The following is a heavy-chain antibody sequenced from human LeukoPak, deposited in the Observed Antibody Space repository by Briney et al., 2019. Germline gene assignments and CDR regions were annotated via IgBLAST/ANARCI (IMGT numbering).Heavy chain of an antibody. CDR1: GFTFSDYF. CDR3: ATSQSSVAGIIGD. CDR2: ISGSGSNK. Sequence: GGSLRLSCAASGFTFSDYFMTWIRQAPGKGLEWVSYISGSGSNKYYADSVKGRFTISRDNAKNSLYLQMNSLRVEDTAVYYCATSQSSVAGIIGDWGHGTLVTVSS. D-gene: IGHD6-19*01. V-gene: IGHV3-11*04. J-gene: IGHJ4*01.